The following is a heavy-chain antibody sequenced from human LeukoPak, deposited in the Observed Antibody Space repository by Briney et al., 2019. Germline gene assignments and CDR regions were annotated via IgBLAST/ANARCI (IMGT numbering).Heavy chain of an antibody. CDR3: ARESCSSTSCYSGNNWFDP. V-gene: IGHV4-31*03. D-gene: IGHD2-2*01. Sequence: TLSLTCTVSGGSISSGGYYWSWIRQHPGKGLEWIGYIYYSGSTYYNPSLKSRVTISVDTSKNQFSLKLSSVTAADTAVYYCARESCSSTSCYSGNNWFDPWGQGTLVTVSS. CDR1: GGSISSGGYY. CDR2: IYYSGST. J-gene: IGHJ5*02.